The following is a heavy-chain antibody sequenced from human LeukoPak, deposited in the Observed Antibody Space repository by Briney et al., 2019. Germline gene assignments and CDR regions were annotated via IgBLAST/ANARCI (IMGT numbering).Heavy chain of an antibody. CDR3: ARVYTGLWYFDL. CDR2: IYYSGST. Sequence: PSETLSLTCTVSGGSISSYYWSRIRQPPGKGLEWIGYIYYSGSTNHNPSLKSRVTISVDTSKNQFSLKLSSVTAADTAVYYCARVYTGLWYFDLWGRGTLVTVSS. J-gene: IGHJ2*01. CDR1: GGSISSYY. V-gene: IGHV4-59*01. D-gene: IGHD3-16*01.